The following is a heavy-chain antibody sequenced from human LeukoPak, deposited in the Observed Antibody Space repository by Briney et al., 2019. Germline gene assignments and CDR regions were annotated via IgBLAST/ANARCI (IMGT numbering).Heavy chain of an antibody. CDR1: GYTFTGYY. CDR3: ASDGGVGATYAFDI. CDR2: INPNSGGT. D-gene: IGHD1-26*01. V-gene: IGHV1-2*02. J-gene: IGHJ3*02. Sequence: SVKVSCKASGYTFTGYYMHWVRQAPGQGLEWMGWINPNSGGTNYAQKFQGRVTMTRDTSISTAYMELSSLRSEDTAVYYCASDGGVGATYAFDIWGQGTMVTVSS.